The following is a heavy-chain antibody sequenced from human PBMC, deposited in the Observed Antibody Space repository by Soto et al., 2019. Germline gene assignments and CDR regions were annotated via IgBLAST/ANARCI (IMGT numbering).Heavy chain of an antibody. V-gene: IGHV1-69*06. CDR3: ARDFRIAARPGYFDY. J-gene: IGHJ4*02. CDR1: GGTFSSYA. Sequence: QVQLVQSGAEVKKPGSSVKVSCKASGGTFSSYAISWVRQAPGQGLEWMGGNIPIFGTANYAQKFQGRVTITADKSTSTAYMELSSLRSEDTAVYYCARDFRIAARPGYFDYWGQGTLVTVSS. D-gene: IGHD6-6*01. CDR2: NIPIFGTA.